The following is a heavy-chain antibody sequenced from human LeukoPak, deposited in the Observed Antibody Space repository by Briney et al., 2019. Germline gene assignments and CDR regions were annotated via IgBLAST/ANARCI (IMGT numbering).Heavy chain of an antibody. Sequence: SVKVSCKAPGGSFSSYGISWVRQAPGQGLEWMGGIIPMLGRSNYAQKFQGRVTISTDESTSTAYMEMSSLRSEDTAVYYCAREDHTANNWFDPWGQGTLVTVSS. V-gene: IGHV1-69*05. CDR3: AREDHTANNWFDP. CDR1: GGSFSSYG. CDR2: IIPMLGRS. D-gene: IGHD5-18*01. J-gene: IGHJ5*02.